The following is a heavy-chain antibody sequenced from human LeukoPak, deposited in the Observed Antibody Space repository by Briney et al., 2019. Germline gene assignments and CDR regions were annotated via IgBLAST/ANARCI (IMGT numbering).Heavy chain of an antibody. CDR2: IYYSGST. D-gene: IGHD5-18*01. V-gene: IGHV4-39*01. CDR3: ARRTAMVLFDI. J-gene: IGHJ3*02. CDR1: GGSISSSSYY. Sequence: SETLSLTCTVSGGSISSSSYYWGWIRQPPGKGLEWIGSIYYSGSTYYNPSLKSRVTISVDTSKNPFSLKLSSLTAADTAVYYCARRTAMVLFDIWGQGIMVTVSS.